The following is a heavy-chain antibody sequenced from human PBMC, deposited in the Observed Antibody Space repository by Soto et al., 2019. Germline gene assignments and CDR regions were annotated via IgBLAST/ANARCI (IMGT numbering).Heavy chain of an antibody. CDR2: IYPGDSDT. D-gene: IGHD1-20*01. Sequence: GESLKISCKGSGYSFTIYWIGWVRQMPGKGPEWMGIIYPGDSDTRYSPSFQGQVTISADKSISTAYLQWSSLKASDTAMYYCASRTEYNTVLSWGRGTLVTVSS. V-gene: IGHV5-51*01. CDR3: ASRTEYNTVLS. CDR1: GYSFTIYW. J-gene: IGHJ4*02.